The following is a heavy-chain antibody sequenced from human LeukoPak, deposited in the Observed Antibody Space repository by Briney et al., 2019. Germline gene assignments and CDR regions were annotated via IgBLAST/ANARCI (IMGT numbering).Heavy chain of an antibody. Sequence: GGSLRLSCTASGFSFSSYTMSWVRQAPGKGLKWVSTITSGGPNTYYADSVKGRFTVSRDDSKNTLYLQMNSLRAEDTAVYYCAKDGGLWVSAHWGDSWGRGTLVTVSS. CDR2: ITSGGPNT. J-gene: IGHJ4*02. V-gene: IGHV3-23*01. D-gene: IGHD7-27*01. CDR1: GFSFSSYT. CDR3: AKDGGLWVSAHWGDS.